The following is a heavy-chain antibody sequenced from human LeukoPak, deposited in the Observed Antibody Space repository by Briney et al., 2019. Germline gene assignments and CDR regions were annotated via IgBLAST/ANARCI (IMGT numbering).Heavy chain of an antibody. CDR3: AKERGVVVVAATADY. Sequence: GGSLRLSCAASGFTFSSYAMSWVRQAPGKGLEWISAISGSGGSTYYADSVKGRFTISRDNSKNTLYLQMNSLRAEDTAVYYCAKERGVVVVAATADYWGQGTLVTVSS. J-gene: IGHJ4*02. CDR1: GFTFSSYA. CDR2: ISGSGGST. V-gene: IGHV3-23*01. D-gene: IGHD2-15*01.